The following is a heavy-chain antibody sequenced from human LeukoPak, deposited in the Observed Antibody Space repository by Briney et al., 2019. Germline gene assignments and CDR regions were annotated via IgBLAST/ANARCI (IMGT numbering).Heavy chain of an antibody. CDR2: IYYSGST. Sequence: SETLSLTCTVSGGSISSYYWSWIRQPPGKGLEWIGYIYYSGSTSYNPSLKSRVTISVDTSKNQFSLKLSSVTAADTAVYYCARAFEAHYYYYGMDVWGQGTTVTVSS. D-gene: IGHD3-3*02. CDR1: GGSISSYY. V-gene: IGHV4-59*01. J-gene: IGHJ6*02. CDR3: ARAFEAHYYYYGMDV.